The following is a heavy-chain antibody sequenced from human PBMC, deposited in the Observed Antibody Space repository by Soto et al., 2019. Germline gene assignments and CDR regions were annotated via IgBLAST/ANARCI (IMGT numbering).Heavy chain of an antibody. Sequence: APVKVSCKASGGTFSSYAISWVRQAPGQGLEWMGGIIPIFGTANYAQKFQGRVTITADESTSTAYMELSSLRSEDTAVYYCARGRFLEWLLPYYYYGMDVWGQGTTVTVSS. CDR2: IIPIFGTA. V-gene: IGHV1-69*13. D-gene: IGHD3-3*01. CDR1: GGTFSSYA. CDR3: ARGRFLEWLLPYYYYGMDV. J-gene: IGHJ6*02.